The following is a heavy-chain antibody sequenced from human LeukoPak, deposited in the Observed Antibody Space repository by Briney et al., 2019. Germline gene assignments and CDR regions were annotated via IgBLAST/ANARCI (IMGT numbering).Heavy chain of an antibody. V-gene: IGHV4-30-2*01. CDR3: SRGSSGYYWFDP. J-gene: IGHJ5*02. Sequence: SQTLSLTCAVSGGAISSGGYSWRWIRQPPGKGLEWIGYIYHSGRTYYNPSLKSRVTISVDRSKNQFSLKLSSVTAADTAVYYCSRGSSGYYWFDPWGQGTLVTVSS. D-gene: IGHD3-22*01. CDR2: IYHSGRT. CDR1: GGAISSGGYS.